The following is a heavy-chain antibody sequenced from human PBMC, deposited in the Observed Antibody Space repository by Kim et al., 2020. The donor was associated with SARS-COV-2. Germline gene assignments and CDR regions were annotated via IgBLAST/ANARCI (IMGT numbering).Heavy chain of an antibody. Sequence: NYTPTLQSRVTISVDTSKNPVSTKMSSVTAADTAVYYCARDPYYYYGMDVWGQGTTVTVS. J-gene: IGHJ6*02. V-gene: IGHV4-59*01. CDR3: ARDPYYYYGMDV.